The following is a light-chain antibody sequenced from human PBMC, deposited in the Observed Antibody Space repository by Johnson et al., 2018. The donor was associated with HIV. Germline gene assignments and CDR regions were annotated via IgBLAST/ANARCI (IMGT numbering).Light chain of an antibody. CDR3: GTWDSSLRVGF. CDR1: SSNIGNNY. Sequence: QPVLTQPPSVSAAPGQKVTISCSGSSSNIGNNYVSWYQQLPGRAPKLLIYDNNKRPSGIPDRFSGSQSGTSATLGITGLQTGDEAEYYCGTWDSSLRVGFFGTGTKVTVL. CDR2: DNN. V-gene: IGLV1-51*01. J-gene: IGLJ1*01.